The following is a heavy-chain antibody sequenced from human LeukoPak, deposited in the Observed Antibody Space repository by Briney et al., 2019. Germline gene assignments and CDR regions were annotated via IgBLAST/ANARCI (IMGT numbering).Heavy chain of an antibody. CDR1: GFTVSSNY. V-gene: IGHV3-53*01. Sequence: GGSLRLSCAASGFTVSSNYMSWVRQAPGKGLEWVSVIYSGGSTYYADSVKGRFTISRDNSKNTLYLQMNSLRAEDTAVYYCARGSYRAGGGYSYGYYFGYWGQGTLVTVSS. D-gene: IGHD5-18*01. J-gene: IGHJ4*02. CDR3: ARGSYRAGGGYSYGYYFGY. CDR2: IYSGGST.